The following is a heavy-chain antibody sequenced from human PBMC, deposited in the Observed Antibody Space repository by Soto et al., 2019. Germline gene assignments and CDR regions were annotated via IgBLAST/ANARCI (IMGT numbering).Heavy chain of an antibody. CDR3: ARGGYYDSSGYYYYYYGMDV. D-gene: IGHD3-22*01. J-gene: IGHJ6*02. Sequence: GGSLRLSCAASGFTFSSYGMHWVRQAPGKGLEWVAVIWYDGSNKYYADSVKGRFTISRDNSKNTLYLQMNSLRAEDTAVYYCARGGYYDSSGYYYYYYGMDVWGQGTTVTVSS. CDR1: GFTFSSYG. CDR2: IWYDGSNK. V-gene: IGHV3-33*01.